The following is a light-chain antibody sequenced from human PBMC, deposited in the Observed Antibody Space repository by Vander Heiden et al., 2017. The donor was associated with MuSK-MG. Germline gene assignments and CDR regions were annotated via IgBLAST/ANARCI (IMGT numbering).Light chain of an antibody. V-gene: IGKV1-NL1*01. J-gene: IGKJ5*01. CDR2: AVS. CDR1: RSIANS. CDR3: QQDSTNHT. Sequence: DIQMTQSPSSLSASVGDRVTITCRASRSIANSLAWYQQTPGKAPKLLVFAVSSLASGVPSRFSASGSGAHYSLTISSLQPEDFATYYCQQDSTNHTFGQGTLLE.